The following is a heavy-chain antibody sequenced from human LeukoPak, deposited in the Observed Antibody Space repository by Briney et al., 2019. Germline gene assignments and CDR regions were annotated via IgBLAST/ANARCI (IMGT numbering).Heavy chain of an antibody. V-gene: IGHV5-51*01. CDR3: AKSNTYYDFWSGYYRPYFDY. CDR2: IYPGDSDT. D-gene: IGHD3-3*01. J-gene: IGHJ4*02. Sequence: GASLEISCKGSGYSFTSYSSDWVRPVPGKGLEWVGIIYPGDSDTRYSPSFQGQVTISADKSINTSYLQCNSLKASDTAIYYCAKSNTYYDFWSGYYRPYFDYWGQGTLVTVSS. CDR1: GYSFTSYS.